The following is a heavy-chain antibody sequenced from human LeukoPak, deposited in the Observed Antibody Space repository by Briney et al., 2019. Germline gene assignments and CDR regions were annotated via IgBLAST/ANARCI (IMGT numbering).Heavy chain of an antibody. J-gene: IGHJ4*02. CDR1: GFTFSSYG. CDR3: ARDHLSGQQVPPAHFDY. D-gene: IGHD6-13*01. CDR2: IWYDGSNK. V-gene: IGHV3-33*01. Sequence: GRSLRLSCAASGFTFSSYGMHWVRQAPGKGLEWVAVIWYDGSNKYYADSVKGRFTISRDNSKSTLYLQMNSLRAEDTAVYYCARDHLSGQQVPPAHFDYWGQGTLVTVSS.